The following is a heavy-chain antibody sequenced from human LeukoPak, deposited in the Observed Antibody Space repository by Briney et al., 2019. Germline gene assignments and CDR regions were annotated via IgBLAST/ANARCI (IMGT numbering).Heavy chain of an antibody. D-gene: IGHD6-13*01. J-gene: IGHJ3*02. CDR1: GFTFSSYG. V-gene: IGHV3-30*18. CDR2: ISYDGSNK. CDR3: AKLYSSSGEDAFDI. Sequence: GGSLRLSCAASGFTFSSYGMHWVRQAPGKGLEWVAVISYDGSNKYYADSVKGRFTIYRDNSKNTLYLQMNSLRAEDTAVYYCAKLYSSSGEDAFDIWGQGTMVTVSS.